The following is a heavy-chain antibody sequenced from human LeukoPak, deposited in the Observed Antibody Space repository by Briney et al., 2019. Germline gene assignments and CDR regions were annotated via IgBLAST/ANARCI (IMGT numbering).Heavy chain of an antibody. D-gene: IGHD1-26*01. CDR1: GFTFSSYS. CDR3: ARVEVGATLLDY. J-gene: IGHJ4*02. Sequence: KPGGSLRLSCAASGFTFSSYSMSWVRQAPGKGLEWVSSISTSTNYIYYADSVKGRFTISRDNAKNSLYLQMNSLRAEDTAVYYCARVEVGATLLDYWGQGTLVTVSS. V-gene: IGHV3-21*01. CDR2: ISTSTNYI.